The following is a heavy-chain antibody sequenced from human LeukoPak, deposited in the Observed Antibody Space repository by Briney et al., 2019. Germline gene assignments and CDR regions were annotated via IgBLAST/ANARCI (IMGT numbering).Heavy chain of an antibody. V-gene: IGHV1-2*02. D-gene: IGHD2-15*01. CDR3: ARDHRYCSGGSCYLPYYYYYMDV. CDR1: GYTFTGYY. J-gene: IGHJ6*03. CDR2: INPNNGGT. Sequence: ASVKVSCKASGYTFTGYYIHWVRQAPGQGLEWTGWINPNNGGTNYAQKFQGRVTMTRDTSISTAYMELSRLRSDDTAVYYCARDHRYCSGGSCYLPYYYYYMDVWGKGTTVTVSS.